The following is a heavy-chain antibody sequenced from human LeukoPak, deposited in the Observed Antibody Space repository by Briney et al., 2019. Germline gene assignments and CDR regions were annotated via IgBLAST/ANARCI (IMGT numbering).Heavy chain of an antibody. Sequence: RASVKVSCKASGYTFTSYAMNWVRQAPGQGLEWMGWINTNTGNPTYAQGFTGRFVFSLDTSVSTAYLQISSLKAENTAVYYCARAGYTIFGVVIIPRFDYWGQGTLVTASS. V-gene: IGHV7-4-1*02. CDR2: INTNTGNP. D-gene: IGHD3-3*01. J-gene: IGHJ4*02. CDR3: ARAGYTIFGVVIIPRFDY. CDR1: GYTFTSYA.